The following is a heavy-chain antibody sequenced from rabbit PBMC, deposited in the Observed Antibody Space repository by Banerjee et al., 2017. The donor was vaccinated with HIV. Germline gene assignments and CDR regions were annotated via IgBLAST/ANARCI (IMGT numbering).Heavy chain of an antibody. CDR2: INTSSGNT. J-gene: IGHJ4*01. CDR1: GFSFSNRYV. D-gene: IGHD8-1*01. Sequence: QLEESGGGLVKPEGSLTLTCTASGFSFSNRYVMCWVRQAPGKGLEWIACINTSSGNTWYASWAKGRFTITKTSSTTVTLQMTSLTAADTATYFCARTSGSGWSFDLWGPGTLVTVS. V-gene: IGHV1S45*01. CDR3: ARTSGSGWSFDL.